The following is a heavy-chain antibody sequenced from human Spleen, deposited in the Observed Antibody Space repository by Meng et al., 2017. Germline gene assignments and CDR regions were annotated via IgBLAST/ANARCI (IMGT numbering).Heavy chain of an antibody. CDR1: GGSFSGYY. CDR3: AGGSVVTFIFYHAMDV. CDR2: INHSGST. D-gene: IGHD2-21*02. J-gene: IGHJ6*02. V-gene: IGHV4-34*01. Sequence: SETLSLTCAVYGGSFSGYYWSWIRQPPGKGLEWIGEINHSGSTNYNPSLKSRVTISVDTSKNQFSLKLSSVTAADTAVYSCAGGSVVTFIFYHAMDVWGQGTMVTVSS.